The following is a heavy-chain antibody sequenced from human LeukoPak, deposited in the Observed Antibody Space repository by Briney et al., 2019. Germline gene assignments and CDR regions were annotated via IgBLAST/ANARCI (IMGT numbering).Heavy chain of an antibody. J-gene: IGHJ4*02. CDR3: ARARTAAAGISI. D-gene: IGHD6-13*01. Sequence: SVKVSCKASGGTFSSYAISWVRQAPGQGLEWMGRIIPILGIANYAQKSQGRVTITADKSTSTAYMELSSLRSEDTAVYYCARARTAAAGISIWGQGTLVTDSS. CDR1: GGTFSSYA. V-gene: IGHV1-69*04. CDR2: IIPILGIA.